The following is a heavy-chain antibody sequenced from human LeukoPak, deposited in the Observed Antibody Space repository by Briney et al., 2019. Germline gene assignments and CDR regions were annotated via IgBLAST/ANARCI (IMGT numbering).Heavy chain of an antibody. D-gene: IGHD3-22*01. CDR2: IYYSGST. CDR3: ARVAYYDSSGYYASDAFDI. Sequence: SETLSLTCTVSGGSISSYYWSWIRQPPGKGLEWVGYIYYSGSTNYNPSLKSRVTISVDTSKNQFSLKLSSVTAADTAVYCCARVAYYDSSGYYASDAFDIWGQGTMVTVSS. CDR1: GGSISSYY. J-gene: IGHJ3*02. V-gene: IGHV4-59*01.